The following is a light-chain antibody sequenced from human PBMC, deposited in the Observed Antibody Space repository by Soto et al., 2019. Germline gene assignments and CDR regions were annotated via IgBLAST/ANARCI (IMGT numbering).Light chain of an antibody. V-gene: IGLV1-44*01. CDR1: SSNIETNT. Sequence: QSVLTQTPSASGTPGQRVTISCSGSSSNIETNTVSWYRQLPGTAPKVLIYSNHQRPSGVPDRFSGSKSGTSASLAISGLQSEDEADYYCATWDDSLNGWVFGGGTKLTVL. CDR3: ATWDDSLNGWV. CDR2: SNH. J-gene: IGLJ3*02.